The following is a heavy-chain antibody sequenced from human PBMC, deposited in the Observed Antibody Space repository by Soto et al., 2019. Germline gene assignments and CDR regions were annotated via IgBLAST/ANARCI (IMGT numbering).Heavy chain of an antibody. J-gene: IGHJ6*02. Sequence: GGSLRLSCAASGFTFSSYAMHWVRQAPGKGLEWVAVISYDGSNKYYADSVKGRFTISRDNSKNTLYLQMNSLRAEDTAVYYCAQNPGGYQLLWNYYYGMDVWGQGTTVTVSS. D-gene: IGHD2-2*01. CDR1: GFTFSSYA. CDR3: AQNPGGYQLLWNYYYGMDV. V-gene: IGHV3-30-3*01. CDR2: ISYDGSNK.